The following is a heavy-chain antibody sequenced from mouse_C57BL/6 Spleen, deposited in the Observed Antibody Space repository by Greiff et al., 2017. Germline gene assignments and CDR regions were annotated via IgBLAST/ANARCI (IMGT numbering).Heavy chain of an antibody. D-gene: IGHD1-1*01. J-gene: IGHJ2*01. CDR2: INPSTGGT. CDR3: ARSTVVDPDY. CDR1: GYSFTGYY. V-gene: IGHV1-42*01. Sequence: VQLQQSGPELVKPGASVKISCKASGYSFTGYYMNWVKQSPEKSLEWIGEINPSTGGTTYNQKFKAKATLTVDKSSSTASMQLKGLTSEDSAVYSCARSTVVDPDYWGQGTTLTVSS.